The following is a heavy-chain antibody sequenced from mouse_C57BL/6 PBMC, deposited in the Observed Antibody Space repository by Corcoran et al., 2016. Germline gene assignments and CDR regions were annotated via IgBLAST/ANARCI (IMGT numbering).Heavy chain of an antibody. CDR1: GYAFSSYW. CDR2: IYPGDGDT. Sequence: QVQLQQSGAELVKPGASVKISCKASGYAFSSYWMNWVKQRPGKGLEWIGQIYPGDGDTNYNGKFKGKATLTADKSSSTAYMQLSSLTSEDSAVYFCARSGLRGSYYFDYWGQGTTLTVSS. CDR3: ARSGLRGSYYFDY. D-gene: IGHD2-4*01. V-gene: IGHV1-80*01. J-gene: IGHJ2*01.